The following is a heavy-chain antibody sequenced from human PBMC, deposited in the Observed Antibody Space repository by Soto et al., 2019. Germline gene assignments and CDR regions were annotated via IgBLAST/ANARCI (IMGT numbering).Heavy chain of an antibody. CDR2: IIPIFGTA. J-gene: IGHJ6*02. CDR3: ASRNWYCGGDCYALYYYYGMDV. Sequence: SVKVSCKASGGTFSSYAISWVRQAPGQGLEWMGGIIPIFGTANYAQKFQGRVTITADESTSTAYMELSSLRSEDTAVYYCASRNWYCGGDCYALYYYYGMDVWGQGTTVTVSS. CDR1: GGTFSSYA. D-gene: IGHD2-21*02. V-gene: IGHV1-69*13.